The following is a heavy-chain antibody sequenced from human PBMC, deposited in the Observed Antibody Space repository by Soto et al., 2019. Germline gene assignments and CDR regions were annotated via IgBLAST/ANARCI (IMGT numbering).Heavy chain of an antibody. J-gene: IGHJ4*02. CDR2: FSGGGDNT. Sequence: EVQLLESGGGLVQPGGSLRLSCAVSGFTFSGYGMSWVRQAPGKGLEWVSAFSGGGDNTYHADSVKGRFTISRDNSRNTLYLQMNGLRAEDTAVYYCGKGGDSGDYVSKRFGGQGTLVTVSS. V-gene: IGHV3-23*01. CDR1: GFTFSGYG. CDR3: GKGGDSGDYVSKRF. D-gene: IGHD4-17*01.